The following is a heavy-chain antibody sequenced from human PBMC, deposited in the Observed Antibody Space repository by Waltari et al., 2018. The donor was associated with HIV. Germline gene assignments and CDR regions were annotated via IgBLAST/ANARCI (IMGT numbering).Heavy chain of an antibody. CDR1: GFAFNNYA. D-gene: IGHD6-19*01. Sequence: EVQLLESGGGLVQPGESLRLSCAASGFAFNNYAMNWVRQAPGKALGWVAAISASSFIQTEYADYVKGRFTVSRDNSKSTVYLQMNSLRVEDTAVYYCAHQISGQWLTPGHWGRGTRVTVSS. J-gene: IGHJ4*02. CDR3: AHQISGQWLTPGH. V-gene: IGHV3-23*01. CDR2: ISASSFIQT.